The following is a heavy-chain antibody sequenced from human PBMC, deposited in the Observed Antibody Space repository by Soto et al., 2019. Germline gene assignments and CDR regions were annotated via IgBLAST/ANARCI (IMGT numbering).Heavy chain of an antibody. CDR1: GLTFSNYW. D-gene: IGHD3-10*02. CDR2: INSDGSST. J-gene: IGHJ4*02. V-gene: IGHV3-74*01. Sequence: GGSLRLSCAASGLTFSNYWMHWVRQAPGKGLVWVSRINSDGSSTIYADSVKGRFTISRDNAKNTLYLQMNSLRVEDTAVYYFVCLFTFDYWGQGTLVTVSS. CDR3: VCLFTFDY.